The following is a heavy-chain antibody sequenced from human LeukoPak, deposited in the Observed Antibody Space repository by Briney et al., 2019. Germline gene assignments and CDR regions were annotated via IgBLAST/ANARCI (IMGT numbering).Heavy chain of an antibody. D-gene: IGHD6-6*01. CDR1: GDSISSYY. J-gene: IGHJ4*02. V-gene: IGHV4-59*01. CDR3: ARFIADRGVDY. CDR2: IFYSGGT. Sequence: SETLSLTCTVSGDSISSYYWSWIRQPPGKRLECIGYIFYSGGTNYNPSLKSRVTISVDTSKNQFSLKLSSVTAADTAVYYCARFIADRGVDYWGQGILVTVSS.